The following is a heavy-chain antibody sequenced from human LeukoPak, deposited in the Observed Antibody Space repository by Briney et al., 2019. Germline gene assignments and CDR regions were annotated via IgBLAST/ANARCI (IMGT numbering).Heavy chain of an antibody. J-gene: IGHJ4*02. V-gene: IGHV4-31*03. Sequence: SQTLSLTCTVSGGSISSGGYHWSWIRQHPGKGLEWIGYIYYSGSTYYNPSLKSRVTISVDTTKNQFSLKLSSVTAADTAVYYCARASSGSNYFDYWGQGTLVTVSS. CDR1: GGSISSGGYH. D-gene: IGHD3-10*01. CDR3: ARASSGSNYFDY. CDR2: IYYSGST.